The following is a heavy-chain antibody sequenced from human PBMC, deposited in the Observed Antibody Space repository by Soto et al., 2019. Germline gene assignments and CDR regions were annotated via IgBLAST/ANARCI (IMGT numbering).Heavy chain of an antibody. CDR3: ASDLMGRVIPTELDY. CDR1: GFTFSSNC. V-gene: IGHV3-33*01. D-gene: IGHD1-7*01. J-gene: IGHJ4*02. CDR2: TWSVISNK. Sequence: AQSMRLACAVAGFTFSSNCTHWVSQAHDKGREWVASTWSVISNKNYADYAKGRFTISRDNSKNTLYLQMNSLRAEDTAVYYCASDLMGRVIPTELDYWGQGTLVTVSS.